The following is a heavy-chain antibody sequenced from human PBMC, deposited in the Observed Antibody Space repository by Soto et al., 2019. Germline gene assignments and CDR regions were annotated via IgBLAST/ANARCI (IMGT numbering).Heavy chain of an antibody. V-gene: IGHV3-7*01. CDR1: GFTFSSYW. CDR2: IKQDGSEK. CDR3: ARNRYDILTGSPSFDY. Sequence: GGSLRLSCAASGFTFSSYWMSWVRQAPGKGLEWVANIKQDGSEKYDVDSVKGRFTISRDNAKNSLYLQTNSLRAEDTAVYYCARNRYDILTGSPSFDYWGQGTLVTVSS. J-gene: IGHJ4*02. D-gene: IGHD3-9*01.